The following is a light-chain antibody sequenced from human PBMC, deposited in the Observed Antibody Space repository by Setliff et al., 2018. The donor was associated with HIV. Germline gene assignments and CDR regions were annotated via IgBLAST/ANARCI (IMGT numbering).Light chain of an antibody. J-gene: IGLJ1*01. CDR3: SSYADSYTYV. V-gene: IGLV2-14*01. Sequence: QSALTQPASVSGSPGQSITFSCTGTSSDVGGYNYVSWYQHYPGKAPKLMIYEVSNRPSGVSNRFSGSKSGNTASLTISGLQAEDEADYYCSSYADSYTYVFASGTKVTVL. CDR1: SSDVGGYNY. CDR2: EVS.